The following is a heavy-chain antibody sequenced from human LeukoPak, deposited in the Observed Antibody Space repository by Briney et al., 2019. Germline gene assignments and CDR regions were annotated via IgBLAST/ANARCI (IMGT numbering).Heavy chain of an antibody. CDR3: ARDGGYFLKWFYP. V-gene: IGHV1-18*01. Sequence: ASVKVSCKASGYTFTSYGINWVRQAPGQGLEWMGWISAYNGNTNYAQKFQGRITITADTSTSTAYMELTSLTSQDTAVYYCARDGGYFLKWFYPWGQGTLVTVSS. D-gene: IGHD2-2*03. CDR1: GYTFTSYG. CDR2: ISAYNGNT. J-gene: IGHJ5*02.